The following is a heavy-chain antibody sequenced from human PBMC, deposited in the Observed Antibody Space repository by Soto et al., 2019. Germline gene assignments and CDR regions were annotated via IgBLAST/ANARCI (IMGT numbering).Heavy chain of an antibody. CDR3: ANLSPGPVVVTAMVDY. Sequence: GESLKISCAASGFTFNSYAMSWVRQGPGKGLGGVSGFSGSGGITYYADSVKGRFTISRDNSKNTLYLQMNSLRAEDTAVYYCANLSPGPVVVTAMVDYWGQGTLVTVSS. J-gene: IGHJ4*02. CDR2: FSGSGGIT. CDR1: GFTFNSYA. D-gene: IGHD2-21*02. V-gene: IGHV3-23*01.